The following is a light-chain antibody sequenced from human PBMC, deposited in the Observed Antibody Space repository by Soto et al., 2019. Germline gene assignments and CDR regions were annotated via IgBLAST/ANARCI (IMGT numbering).Light chain of an antibody. Sequence: EIVLTQSPGTLSLSPGERGTLSCRASQSVSSNYLAWYQQKPGQAPRLLIYAASRRATGIPDMLIGSGSGTDFTLTISRLEPEDFAVYYCQQHSNWPPYTFGQGTKLEI. V-gene: IGKV3D-20*02. CDR2: AAS. CDR3: QQHSNWPPYT. J-gene: IGKJ2*01. CDR1: QSVSSNY.